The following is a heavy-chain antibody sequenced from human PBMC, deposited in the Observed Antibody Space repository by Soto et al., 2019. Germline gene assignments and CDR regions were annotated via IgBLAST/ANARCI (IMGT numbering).Heavy chain of an antibody. D-gene: IGHD1-26*01. V-gene: IGHV3-7*03. CDR2: IKQDGSEK. CDR3: AKEIVGAPGWFDP. J-gene: IGHJ5*02. CDR1: GFTFGSYW. Sequence: GGSLILSCAASGFTFGSYWMTWVRQAPGKGLEWVASIKQDGSEKHYVDSVKGRFTISRDNAKNSLYLQMNSLRAEDTALYYCAKEIVGAPGWFDPWGQGTLVTVSS.